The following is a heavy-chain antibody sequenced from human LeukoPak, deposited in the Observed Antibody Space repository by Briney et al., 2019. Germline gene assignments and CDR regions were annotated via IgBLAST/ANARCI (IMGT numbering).Heavy chain of an antibody. V-gene: IGHV3-48*01. D-gene: IGHD4-11*01. CDR3: ATTRRGYSNPYYYYYGMDV. CDR1: GFTFSSYS. CDR2: ISSSSSTI. Sequence: LGGSLRLSCAASGFTFSSYSMNWVRQAPGKGLEWVSYISSSSSTIYYADSVKGRFTISRDNSKNTLYLQMNSLRAEDTAVYYCATTRRGYSNPYYYYYGMDVWGQGTTVTVSS. J-gene: IGHJ6*02.